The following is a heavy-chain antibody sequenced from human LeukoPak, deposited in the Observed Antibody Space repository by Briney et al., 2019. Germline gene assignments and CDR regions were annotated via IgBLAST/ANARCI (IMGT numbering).Heavy chain of an antibody. Sequence: GGSLRLSCAASGFTFSSSAMAWVRHAPGKGLEWVSTISYSGSGTYYADSVKGRFTISRDNSKNTLYLQMNSLRAEDTAVYYCARDIHRIAARAGGYFDYWGQGTLVTVSS. CDR1: GFTFSSSA. D-gene: IGHD6-6*01. CDR2: ISYSGSGT. J-gene: IGHJ4*02. V-gene: IGHV3-23*01. CDR3: ARDIHRIAARAGGYFDY.